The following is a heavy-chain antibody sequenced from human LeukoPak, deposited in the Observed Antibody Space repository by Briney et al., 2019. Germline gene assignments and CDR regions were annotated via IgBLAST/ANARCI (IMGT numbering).Heavy chain of an antibody. CDR1: GFTVSSNY. CDR3: ARVMDTAMGRPLDY. J-gene: IGHJ4*02. D-gene: IGHD5-18*01. V-gene: IGHV3-66*01. Sequence: GGSLRLSCAASGFTVSSNYMSWVRRAPGKGLEWVSVIYSGGSTYYADSVKGRFTISRDNSKNTLYLQMNSLRAEDTAVYYCARVMDTAMGRPLDYWGQGTLVTVSS. CDR2: IYSGGST.